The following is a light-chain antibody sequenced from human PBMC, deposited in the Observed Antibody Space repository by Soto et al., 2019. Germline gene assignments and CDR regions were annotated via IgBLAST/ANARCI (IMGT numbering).Light chain of an antibody. Sequence: DIQMTQSPSTLSGSVGDRVTITCRASQTISSWLAWYQQKPGKAPKLLIYKASTLKSVVPSRFSGSGSGTEFPLTISSLQRDDFATYYCQHFNCYAAVFGQGTKVELK. V-gene: IGKV1-5*03. CDR3: QHFNCYAAV. CDR1: QTISSW. J-gene: IGKJ1*01. CDR2: KAS.